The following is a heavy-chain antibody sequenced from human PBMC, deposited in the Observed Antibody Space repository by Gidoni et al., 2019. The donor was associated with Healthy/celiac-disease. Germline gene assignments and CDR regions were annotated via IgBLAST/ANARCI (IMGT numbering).Heavy chain of an antibody. CDR1: GFTFSRYG. D-gene: IGHD6-13*01. J-gene: IGHJ4*02. Sequence: QVPLVVSGGGVVQPGRSLSLSCPAPGFTFSRYGMHWVRQATGKGQEWVAVRSYDGSNKDYADSVKGRFTISRDNSKNTLYLQMNSLRAEDTAVYYCAKCGYSYSSSWYFDYWGQGTLVTVSS. V-gene: IGHV3-30*18. CDR2: RSYDGSNK. CDR3: AKCGYSYSSSWYFDY.